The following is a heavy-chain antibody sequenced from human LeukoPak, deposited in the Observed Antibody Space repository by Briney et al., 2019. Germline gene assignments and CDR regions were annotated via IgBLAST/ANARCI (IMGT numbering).Heavy chain of an antibody. CDR2: INPNSGGT. Sequence: ASVKVSCKASGYTFTGYYMHWVRQAPGQGLEWMGWINPNSGGTNYAQKFQGWVTMTRDTSISTAYMELSSLRSEDTAVYYCASYGLREAYYYYYGMDVWGQGTTVTVSS. CDR3: ASYGLREAYYYYYGMDV. J-gene: IGHJ6*02. D-gene: IGHD4-17*01. V-gene: IGHV1-2*04. CDR1: GYTFTGYY.